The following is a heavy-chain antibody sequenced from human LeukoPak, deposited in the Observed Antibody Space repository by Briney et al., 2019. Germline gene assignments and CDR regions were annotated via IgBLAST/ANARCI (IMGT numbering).Heavy chain of an antibody. J-gene: IGHJ5*02. CDR2: IYYSGST. Sequence: PSETLSLTCTVSGGSISSYYWSWIRQPPGKGLEWIGYIYYSGSTNYNPSLKRRVTISVDTSKNQFSLKLSSVTAADTAVYYCARARQTGGKKTNWFDPWGQGTLVTVSS. D-gene: IGHD4-23*01. CDR3: ARARQTGGKKTNWFDP. V-gene: IGHV4-59*01. CDR1: GGSISSYY.